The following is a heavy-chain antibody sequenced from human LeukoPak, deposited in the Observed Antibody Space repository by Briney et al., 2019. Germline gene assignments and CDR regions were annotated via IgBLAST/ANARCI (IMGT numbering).Heavy chain of an antibody. J-gene: IGHJ4*02. CDR3: ATSYDSTWGRDFDY. CDR2: IYYSGST. V-gene: IGHV4-31*03. D-gene: IGHD6-13*01. CDR1: GGSISSGDYY. Sequence: SQTLSLTCTVSGGSISSGDYYWSWIRQPPGKGLEWIGYIYYSGSTYYNPSLKSRVTLSIDTSKNQFSLRLSSVTAADTAVYYCATSYDSTWGRDFDYWGQGTLVTVSP.